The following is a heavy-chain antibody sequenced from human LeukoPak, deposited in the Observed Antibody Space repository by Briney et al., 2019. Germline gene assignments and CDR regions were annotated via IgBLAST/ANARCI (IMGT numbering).Heavy chain of an antibody. CDR1: GFTFGDYA. V-gene: IGHV3-49*04. CDR2: IRSRTHGGTT. Sequence: GGSLRLSCTASGFTFGDYAMSWVRQAPGKALEWVGFIRSRTHGGTTEFAATVKDRFSISRDDSKRIAYLQMNSLKTEDTAVYYCTRDGIPETNWSGYYIDYWGQGTLVTVSS. J-gene: IGHJ4*02. CDR3: TRDGIPETNWSGYYIDY. D-gene: IGHD3-3*01.